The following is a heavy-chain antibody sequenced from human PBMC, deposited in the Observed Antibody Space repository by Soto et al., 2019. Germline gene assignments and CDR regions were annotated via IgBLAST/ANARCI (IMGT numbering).Heavy chain of an antibody. Sequence: GGSLRLSCAASGFTFSSYGMHWVRQAPGKGLEWVAVISYDGSNKYYADSVKGRFTISRDNSKNTLYLQMNSLRAEDTALYYCAKAPPYGERDYFDYWGQGTLVTVSS. J-gene: IGHJ4*02. CDR3: AKAPPYGERDYFDY. D-gene: IGHD4-17*01. CDR1: GFTFSSYG. V-gene: IGHV3-30*18. CDR2: ISYDGSNK.